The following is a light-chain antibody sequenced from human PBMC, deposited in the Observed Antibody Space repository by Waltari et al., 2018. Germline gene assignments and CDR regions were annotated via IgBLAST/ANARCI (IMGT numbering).Light chain of an antibody. V-gene: IGLV2-23*02. J-gene: IGLJ1*01. CDR1: SSDVGSSNL. CDR3: YSYAGGSV. CDR2: EVS. Sequence: GQSITISCTGSSSDVGSSNLVSWYLQHPGKAPKLIIYEVSKRPSGVSNRCSGSKAGNTASLTISGLQAEDEADYYCYSYAGGSVFGTGTKVTVL.